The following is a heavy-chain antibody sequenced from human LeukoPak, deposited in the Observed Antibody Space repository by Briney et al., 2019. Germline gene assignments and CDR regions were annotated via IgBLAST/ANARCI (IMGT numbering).Heavy chain of an antibody. V-gene: IGHV3-48*03. J-gene: IGHJ4*02. D-gene: IGHD2-15*01. CDR3: ARGYCSGGSCYFDY. CDR1: GFTFSNYE. Sequence: GGSLRLSCAASGFTFSNYEMNWVRQAPGKGLEWVSYISSSGSTTYYADSVKGRFTISRDSAKNSLYLQMNSLRAEDTAVYYCARGYCSGGSCYFDYWGQGTLVTVSS. CDR2: ISSSGSTT.